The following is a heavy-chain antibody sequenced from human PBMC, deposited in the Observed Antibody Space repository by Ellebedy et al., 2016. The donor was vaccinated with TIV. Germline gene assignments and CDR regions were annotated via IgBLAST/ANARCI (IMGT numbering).Heavy chain of an antibody. D-gene: IGHD4-11*01. CDR2: IYSGAGT. V-gene: IGHV3-53*01. CDR1: GVTVSNNY. J-gene: IGHJ3*02. Sequence: GESLKISCAASGVTVSNNYMTWVRQAPGKGLEWVSVIYSGAGTYYADSVKGRFTISRDNSKNTMFLQMNSLRAEDTAVYYIARDTAYMHAFDIWGQGTMVTVSS. CDR3: ARDTAYMHAFDI.